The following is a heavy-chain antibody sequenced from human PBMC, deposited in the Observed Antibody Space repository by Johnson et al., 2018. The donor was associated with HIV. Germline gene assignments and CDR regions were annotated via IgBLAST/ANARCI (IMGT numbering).Heavy chain of an antibody. J-gene: IGHJ3*02. CDR1: GFTFDDYT. CDR2: ISWDGGST. CDR3: AKGSLVGPNDAFDI. Sequence: VQLVESGGVVVQPGGSLRLSCAASGFTFDDYTMHWVRQAPGKGLEWVSLISWDGGSTYYADSVKGRFTISRDNRKNSLYLQMNSLRTEDTALYYCAKGSLVGPNDAFDIWGQGTMVTVSS. V-gene: IGHV3-43*01. D-gene: IGHD3-16*02.